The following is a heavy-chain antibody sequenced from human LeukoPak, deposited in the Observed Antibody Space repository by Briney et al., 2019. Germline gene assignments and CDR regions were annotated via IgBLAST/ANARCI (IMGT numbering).Heavy chain of an antibody. CDR1: GFTFSSYS. Sequence: GGSLRLSCAASGFTFSSYSMNWVRQAPGKGLEWVSSISSSSGYIYYADSVKGRFTISRDNAKNSLYLQMNSLRAEDTAVYYCARDPMVATTYGNYYGMDVWGQGTTVTASS. J-gene: IGHJ6*02. D-gene: IGHD1-26*01. CDR3: ARDPMVATTYGNYYGMDV. V-gene: IGHV3-21*01. CDR2: ISSSSGYI.